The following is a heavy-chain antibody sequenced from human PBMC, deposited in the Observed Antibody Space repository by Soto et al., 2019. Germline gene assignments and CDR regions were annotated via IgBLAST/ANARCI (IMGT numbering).Heavy chain of an antibody. Sequence: QITLKESGPTLVKPTQTLTLTCTFSGFSLSTNGVGVGWIRQPPGKALEWLALIYWDDDKRYSPSLKSRLTITRDTSENQVVLTMTNMDPVDTATYYCAHRFGLPTWYSSGHHSECFQYWGQGTLVTVSS. D-gene: IGHD3-22*01. V-gene: IGHV2-5*02. CDR1: GFSLSTNGVG. J-gene: IGHJ1*01. CDR2: IYWDDDK. CDR3: AHRFGLPTWYSSGHHSECFQY.